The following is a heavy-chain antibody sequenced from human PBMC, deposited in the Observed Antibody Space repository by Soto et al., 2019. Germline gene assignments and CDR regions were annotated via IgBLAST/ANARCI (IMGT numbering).Heavy chain of an antibody. Sequence: LRLSCVASGFTFNKYAMTWDRQAPGKGLEWVSSISGSSSTTYYADSVKGRFTISRDNSKNTVYLHMNSLRTEDTAVYYCAPTRYDYGDDAVGYWGQGTLVTVSS. CDR3: APTRYDYGDDAVGY. CDR1: GFTFNKYA. V-gene: IGHV3-23*01. J-gene: IGHJ4*01. CDR2: ISGSSSTT. D-gene: IGHD4-17*01.